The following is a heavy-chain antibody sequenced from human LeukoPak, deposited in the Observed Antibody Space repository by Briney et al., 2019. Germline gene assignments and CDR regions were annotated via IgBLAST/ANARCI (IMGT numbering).Heavy chain of an antibody. CDR3: AREASSSWYYYYYYYMDV. Sequence: SETLPLTCTASGGSISSYYWSWIRQPAGKGLEWIGRIYTSGSTNYNPSLKSRVTMSVDTSKNQFSLKLSSVTAADTAVYYCAREASSSWYYYYYYYMDVWGKGTTVTVSS. J-gene: IGHJ6*03. V-gene: IGHV4-4*07. CDR1: GGSISSYY. CDR2: IYTSGST. D-gene: IGHD6-13*01.